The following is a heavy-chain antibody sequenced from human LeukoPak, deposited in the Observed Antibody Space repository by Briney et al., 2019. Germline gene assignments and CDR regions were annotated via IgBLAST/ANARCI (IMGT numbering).Heavy chain of an antibody. D-gene: IGHD2-8*02. CDR3: AKVATFGYCTGGTCYYDF. V-gene: IGHV3-9*01. Sequence: GVSLRLSCAASGFTFDDYAMHWVRQAPGKGLEWVSGISWNTGNIGYADSVKGRFTISRDNAKNSLYLQMNSLRAEDTALYYCAKVATFGYCTGGTCYYDFWGQGTLVNVSS. CDR1: GFTFDDYA. CDR2: ISWNTGNI. J-gene: IGHJ4*02.